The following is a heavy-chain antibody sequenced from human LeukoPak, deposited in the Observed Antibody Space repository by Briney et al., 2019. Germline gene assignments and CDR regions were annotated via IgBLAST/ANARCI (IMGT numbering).Heavy chain of an antibody. CDR1: GYTFTGYY. J-gene: IGHJ5*02. CDR3: ARGEAAADNWFDP. Sequence: GASVKVSCKASGYTFTGYYMHWVRQAPGQGLEWMGWINPNSGGTNYAQKFQGRVTMTRDTSISTAYRELSRLRSDDTAVYYCARGEAAADNWFDPWGQGTLVTVSS. CDR2: INPNSGGT. D-gene: IGHD6-13*01. V-gene: IGHV1-2*02.